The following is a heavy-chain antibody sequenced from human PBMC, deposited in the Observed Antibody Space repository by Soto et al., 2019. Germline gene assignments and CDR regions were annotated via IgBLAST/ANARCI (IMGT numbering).Heavy chain of an antibody. J-gene: IGHJ4*02. V-gene: IGHV3-30-3*01. Sequence: QVQLVESGGGVVQPGRSLRLSCAASGFTFSSYAMHWVRQAPGKGLEWVAVISYDGSNKYYADSVKGRFTISRDNSKNTLYLQMNSLRDEDTAVYYCARDLVAAAGTPHWGQGTLVTVSS. D-gene: IGHD6-13*01. CDR3: ARDLVAAAGTPH. CDR1: GFTFSSYA. CDR2: ISYDGSNK.